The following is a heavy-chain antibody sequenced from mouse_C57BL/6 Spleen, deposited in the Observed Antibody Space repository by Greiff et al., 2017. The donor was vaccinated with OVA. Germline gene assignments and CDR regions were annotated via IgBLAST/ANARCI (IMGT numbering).Heavy chain of an antibody. V-gene: IGHV3-6*01. CDR2: ISYDGSN. D-gene: IGHD4-1*01. CDR1: GYSITSGYY. Sequence: VQLKESGPGLVKPSQSLSLTCSVTGYSITSGYYWNWIRQFPGNKLEWMGYISYDGSNNYNPSLKNRISITRDTSKNQVFLKLNSVTTEDTATYYCAREAGTGDAMDYWGQGTSVTVSS. CDR3: AREAGTGDAMDY. J-gene: IGHJ4*01.